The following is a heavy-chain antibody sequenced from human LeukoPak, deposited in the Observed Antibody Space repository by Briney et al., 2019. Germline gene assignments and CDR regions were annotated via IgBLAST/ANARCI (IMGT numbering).Heavy chain of an antibody. CDR1: GFTVSSNY. Sequence: GGSLRLSCAASGFTVSSNYMSWVRQAPGEGLGWGSVIYGGGSTSYADSVKGRFTISRDSSKNTLYLQMNSLRAEDTAVYYCARDRGIAAAMDYWGQGTLVTVSS. D-gene: IGHD6-13*01. CDR2: IYGGGST. J-gene: IGHJ4*02. CDR3: ARDRGIAAAMDY. V-gene: IGHV3-53*01.